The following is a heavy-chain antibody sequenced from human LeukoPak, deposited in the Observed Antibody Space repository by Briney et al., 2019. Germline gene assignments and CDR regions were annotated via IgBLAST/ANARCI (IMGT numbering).Heavy chain of an antibody. CDR1: GFTFSSYA. CDR3: AKDIVAAGLFFDY. Sequence: GGSLRLSCAASGFTFSSYAMSWVRQAPGKGLEWVSAISGSGGSTYYADSVKGRFTISRDNAKNSLYLQMDSLRVEDTAVYYCAKDIVAAGLFFDYWGQGTLVTVSS. V-gene: IGHV3-23*01. D-gene: IGHD6-13*01. J-gene: IGHJ4*02. CDR2: ISGSGGST.